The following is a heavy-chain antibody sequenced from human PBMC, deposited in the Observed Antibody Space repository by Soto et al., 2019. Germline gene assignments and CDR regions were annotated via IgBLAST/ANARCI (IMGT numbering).Heavy chain of an antibody. V-gene: IGHV1-8*01. D-gene: IGHD3-3*01. CDR1: GYTFTTYD. CDR3: ARAPTIFGVAVQNPYYYYYMDV. Sequence: ASVKVSCKASGYTFTTYDINWVRQATGQGLEWMGWMNPNSGNTGYAQKFQGRVTMTTDTSISTAYMELSSLRSDDTAVYYCARAPTIFGVAVQNPYYYYYMDVWGKGTTVTVSS. J-gene: IGHJ6*03. CDR2: MNPNSGNT.